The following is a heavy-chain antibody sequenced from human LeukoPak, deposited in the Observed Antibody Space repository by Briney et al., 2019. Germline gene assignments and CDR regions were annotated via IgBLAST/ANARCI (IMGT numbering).Heavy chain of an antibody. J-gene: IGHJ4*02. CDR1: GGSISSYY. CDR2: IYYSGST. V-gene: IGHV4-59*01. Sequence: SETLSLTCTVSGGSISSYYWSWIRQPPGKALEWIGYIYYSGSTNYNPSLKSRVTISVDTSKNQFSLKLSYVTAADTAVYYCATSRAYDYHFDYWGQGTLVTVSS. CDR3: ATSRAYDYHFDY. D-gene: IGHD5-12*01.